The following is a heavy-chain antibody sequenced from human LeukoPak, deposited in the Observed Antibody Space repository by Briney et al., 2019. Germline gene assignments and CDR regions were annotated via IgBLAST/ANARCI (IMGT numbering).Heavy chain of an antibody. V-gene: IGHV3-23*01. Sequence: GGSLRLSCAASGFTFSSYAMSWVRQAPGKGLEWVSTISGGGGSTYYADSVKGRFTISRDNSMSTLYLQMNSLRVEDTAVYYCANLFCSTTSCQRPYYYGMDVWGQGTTVTVSS. D-gene: IGHD2-2*01. CDR3: ANLFCSTTSCQRPYYYGMDV. J-gene: IGHJ6*02. CDR1: GFTFSSYA. CDR2: ISGGGGST.